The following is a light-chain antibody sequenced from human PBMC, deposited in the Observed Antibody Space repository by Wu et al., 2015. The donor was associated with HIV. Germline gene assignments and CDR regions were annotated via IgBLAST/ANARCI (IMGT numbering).Light chain of an antibody. CDR1: QNINSF. CDR2: GAS. CDR3: QQSYSVSIT. V-gene: IGKV1-39*01. J-gene: IGKJ5*01. Sequence: DIQMTQSPSSLSASVGDRVTITCRASQNINSFLSWFQQKPGKAPKLLIYGASTLRSGVPSRFSGTGSWGGISLSPSVICNLRYFATYYCQQSYSVSITFGQGHDWXLN.